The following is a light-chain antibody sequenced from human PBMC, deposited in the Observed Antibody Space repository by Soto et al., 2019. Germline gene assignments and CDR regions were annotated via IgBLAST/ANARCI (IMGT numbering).Light chain of an antibody. CDR3: CSYTISATLV. V-gene: IGLV2-14*01. CDR2: EVR. CDR1: TTDIGGYNY. J-gene: IGLJ3*02. Sequence: QSALTQPASVSGSPGQSITISCSGTTTDIGGYNYVSWYQHHPGKVPKVIIYEVRNRPSGVSNRFSGSKSGNTASLTISGLQAEDEADYYYCSYTISATLVFGGGTKVTVL.